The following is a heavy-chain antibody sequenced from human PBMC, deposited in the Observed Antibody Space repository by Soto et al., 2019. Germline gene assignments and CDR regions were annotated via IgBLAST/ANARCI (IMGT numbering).Heavy chain of an antibody. CDR1: GGSISSYY. D-gene: IGHD5-18*01. J-gene: IGHJ6*02. CDR2: IYYSGST. CDR3: ARDRGYSYSDYYYGMDV. Sequence: SETLSLTCTVSGGSISSYYWSWIRQPPGKGLEWIGYIYYSGSTNYNPSLKSRVTISVDTSKNQFSLKLGPVTAADTAVYYCARDRGYSYSDYYYGMDVWGQGTTVTVSS. V-gene: IGHV4-59*01.